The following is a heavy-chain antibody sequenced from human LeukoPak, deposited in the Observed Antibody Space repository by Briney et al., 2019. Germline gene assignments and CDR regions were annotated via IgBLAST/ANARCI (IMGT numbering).Heavy chain of an antibody. D-gene: IGHD3-16*02. CDR2: ISYSGST. V-gene: IGHV4-59*01. J-gene: IGHJ4*02. CDR1: GGSISSYY. CDR3: ARYIWGSYPTFEDY. Sequence: EXLSLTCTVSGGSISSYYWSWIRQPPGKGLEWIGYISYSGSTNYNPSLTSRVTISVDTSKNQLSLKLNSVTAADTAVYYCARYIWGSYPTFEDYWGQGSLVTVSS.